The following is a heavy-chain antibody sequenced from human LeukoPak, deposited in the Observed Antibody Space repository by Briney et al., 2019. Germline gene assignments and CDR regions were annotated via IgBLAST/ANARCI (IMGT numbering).Heavy chain of an antibody. D-gene: IGHD1-14*01. CDR2: IYYSGST. Sequence: SETLSLTCAVSGGSISSGGYSWSWIRQPPGKGLEWIGYIYYSGSTYYNPSLKSRVTISVDTSKNQFSLKLSSVTAADTAVYYCARVNPYYYYMDVWGKGTTVTISS. V-gene: IGHV4-30-4*07. J-gene: IGHJ6*03. CDR1: GGSISSGGYS. CDR3: ARVNPYYYYMDV.